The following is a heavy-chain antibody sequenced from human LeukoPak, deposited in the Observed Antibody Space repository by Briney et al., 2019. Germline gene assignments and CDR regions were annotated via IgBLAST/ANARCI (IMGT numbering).Heavy chain of an antibody. V-gene: IGHV3-30*18. CDR1: GFTFSSYG. J-gene: IGHJ4*02. CDR2: ISYDRSNK. CDR3: AKENGLYTVDPDYFDY. Sequence: GRSLRLSCAASGFTFSSYGMHWVRQAPGKGLEWVAVISYDRSNKYYADSVKGRFTISRDNSKNTLYLQMNSLRAEDTAVYYCAKENGLYTVDPDYFDYWGQGTLVTVSS. D-gene: IGHD2-21*01.